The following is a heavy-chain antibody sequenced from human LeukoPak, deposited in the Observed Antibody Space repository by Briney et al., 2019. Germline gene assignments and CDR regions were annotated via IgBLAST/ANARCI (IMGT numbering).Heavy chain of an antibody. V-gene: IGHV3-53*01. CDR1: GFTVSSNY. J-gene: IGHJ3*02. CDR2: IYSGGST. D-gene: IGHD1-26*01. Sequence: GGSLRLSCAASGFTVSSNYMSWVRQAPGKGLEWVSVIYSGGSTYYADSVEGRFTISRDNSKNTLYLQMNSLRAEDTAVYYCARAWEGAFDIWGQGTMVTVSS. CDR3: ARAWEGAFDI.